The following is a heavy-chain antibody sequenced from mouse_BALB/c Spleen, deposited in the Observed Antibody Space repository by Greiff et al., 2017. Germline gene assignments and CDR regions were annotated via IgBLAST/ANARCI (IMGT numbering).Heavy chain of an antibody. D-gene: IGHD2-3*01. V-gene: IGHV3-8*02. CDR3: ARFYDGYSAWFAY. Sequence: EVKLMESGPSLVKPSQTLSLTCSVTGDSITSGYWNWIRKFPGNKLEYMGYISYSGSTYYNPSLKSRISITRDTSKNQYYLQLNSVTTEDTATYYCARFYDGYSAWFAYWGQGTLVTVSA. J-gene: IGHJ3*01. CDR1: GDSITSGY. CDR2: ISYSGST.